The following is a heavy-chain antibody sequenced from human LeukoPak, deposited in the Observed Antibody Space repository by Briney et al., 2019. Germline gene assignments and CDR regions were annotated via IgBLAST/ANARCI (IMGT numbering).Heavy chain of an antibody. CDR2: ISSSSSTI. Sequence: PGGSLRLSCAASGFTLSSYRMNWVRQAPGKGLEWVSYISSSSSTIYYADSVKGRFTISRDNAKNSLYLQMNSLRAEDTAVYYCARQGSEYYMDVWGKGTTVTVS. D-gene: IGHD3-10*01. CDR1: GFTLSSYR. CDR3: ARQGSEYYMDV. V-gene: IGHV3-48*01. J-gene: IGHJ6*03.